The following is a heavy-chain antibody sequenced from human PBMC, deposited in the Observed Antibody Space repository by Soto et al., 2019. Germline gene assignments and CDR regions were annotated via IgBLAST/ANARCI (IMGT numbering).Heavy chain of an antibody. Sequence: XVSLRLSCAASGFTFSDYYMSWIRQAPGKGLEWVSYISSSGSTIYYADSVKGRFTISRDNAKNSLYLQMNSLRAEDTAVYYCARAFTGSDFWSGYYFSVWFDPWGQGTLVTVSS. CDR2: ISSSGSTI. J-gene: IGHJ5*02. D-gene: IGHD3-3*01. V-gene: IGHV3-11*01. CDR3: ARAFTGSDFWSGYYFSVWFDP. CDR1: GFTFSDYY.